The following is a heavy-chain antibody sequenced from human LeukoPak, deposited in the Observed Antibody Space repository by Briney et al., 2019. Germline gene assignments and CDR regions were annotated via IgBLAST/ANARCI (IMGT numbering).Heavy chain of an antibody. V-gene: IGHV4-59*01. Sequence: SETLSLTCTVSSGSITNYYWSWIRQPPGKGLEWIGYIYYSGSTKYNPSLKSRVTISVDTSKNQFSLKLSSVTAADTAVYYCARYYYGSGTYQEFDYWGQGTLVTVSS. CDR2: IYYSGST. CDR1: SGSITNYY. CDR3: ARYYYGSGTYQEFDY. J-gene: IGHJ4*02. D-gene: IGHD3-10*01.